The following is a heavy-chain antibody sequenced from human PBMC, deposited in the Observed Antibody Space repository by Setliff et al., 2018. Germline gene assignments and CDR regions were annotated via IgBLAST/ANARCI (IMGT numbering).Heavy chain of an antibody. CDR1: GFTFSSYS. CDR3: ARPGRSNYWDSFDY. Sequence: GGSLRLSCAASGFTFSSYSMNWVRQAPGKGLEWVSYISSSSSTIYYADSVKGRFTISRDNAKKSLDLQMNSLRVDDTAVYYCARPGRSNYWDSFDYWGQGILVTVSS. V-gene: IGHV3-48*04. D-gene: IGHD3-10*01. J-gene: IGHJ4*02. CDR2: ISSSSSTI.